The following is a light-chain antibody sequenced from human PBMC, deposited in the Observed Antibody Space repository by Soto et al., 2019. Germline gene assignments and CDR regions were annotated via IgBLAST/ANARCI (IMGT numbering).Light chain of an antibody. Sequence: DIQMTQSPSSLSASVGDRVTITCRASQDISNYLAWFQQKPGKAPKSLIYAASNLESGVPPKFNGSASGPDFTLTISSLHPEDFATYYCQQYDSYPITFGQGTRLEIK. J-gene: IGKJ5*01. CDR3: QQYDSYPIT. CDR1: QDISNY. CDR2: AAS. V-gene: IGKV1-16*02.